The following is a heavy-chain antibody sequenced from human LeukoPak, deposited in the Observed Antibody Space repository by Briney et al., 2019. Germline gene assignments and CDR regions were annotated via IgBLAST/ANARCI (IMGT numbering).Heavy chain of an antibody. CDR3: ARVSFGYSHSGLDY. J-gene: IGHJ4*02. CDR1: GYTFTGYY. Sequence: ASVKVSCKASGYTFTGYYMHWVRQAPGQGLEWMGRINPNSGGTNYAQKFQGRVTMIRDTSISTAYMELSRLRSDDTAVYYCARVSFGYSHSGLDYWGQGTLVTVSS. CDR2: INPNSGGT. D-gene: IGHD6-13*01. V-gene: IGHV1-2*06.